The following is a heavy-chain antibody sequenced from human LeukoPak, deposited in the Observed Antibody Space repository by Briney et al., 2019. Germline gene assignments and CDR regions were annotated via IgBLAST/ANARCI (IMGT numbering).Heavy chain of an antibody. D-gene: IGHD2-2*01. V-gene: IGHV3-30*01. CDR1: GFTFSSYA. CDR3: ARDYCSSTSCHYYYYYYYMDV. CDR2: ISYDGSNK. Sequence: GRSLRLSCAASGFTFSSYAMHWVRQAPGKGLEWVAVISYDGSNKYYADFVKGRFTISRDNSKNTLYLQMNSLRAEDTAVYYCARDYCSSTSCHYYYYYYYMDVWGKGTTVTVSS. J-gene: IGHJ6*03.